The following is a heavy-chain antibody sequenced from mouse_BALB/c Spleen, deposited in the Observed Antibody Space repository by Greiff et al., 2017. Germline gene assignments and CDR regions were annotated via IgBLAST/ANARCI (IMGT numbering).Heavy chain of an antibody. V-gene: IGHV1-7*01. J-gene: IGHJ4*01. CDR2: INPSTGYT. Sequence: VQLQQSGAELAKPGASVKMSCKASGYTFTSYWMHWVKQRPGQGLEWIGYINPSTGYTEYNQKFKDKATLTADKSSSTAYMQLSSLTSEDSAVYYCASRLQRGYAMDYWGQGTSVTVSS. CDR3: ASRLQRGYAMDY. CDR1: GYTFTSYW.